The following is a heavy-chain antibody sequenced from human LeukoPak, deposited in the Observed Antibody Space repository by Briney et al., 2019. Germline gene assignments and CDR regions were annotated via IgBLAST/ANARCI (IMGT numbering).Heavy chain of an antibody. V-gene: IGHV1-69*04. J-gene: IGHJ4*02. CDR2: VIPILGIA. Sequence: ASVKVSCKASGGTFSSYAISWVRQAPGQGLEWMGRVIPILGIANYAQKFQGRVTITADKSTSTAYMELSSLRSEDTAVYYCARDGLTVVDSSSSYWGQGTLVTVSS. CDR3: ARDGLTVVDSSSSY. D-gene: IGHD4-23*01. CDR1: GGTFSSYA.